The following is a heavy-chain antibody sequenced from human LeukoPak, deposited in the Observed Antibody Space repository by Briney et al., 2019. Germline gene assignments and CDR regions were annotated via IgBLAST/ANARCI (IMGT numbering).Heavy chain of an antibody. V-gene: IGHV4-38-2*02. J-gene: IGHJ6*03. CDR2: IYHSGRT. CDR3: ARAFAGYSSSWPVYYYYYYMDV. CDR1: GYSISSGYY. D-gene: IGHD6-13*01. Sequence: SETLSLTCTVSGYSISSGYYWGWIRQPPGKGLEWIGSIYHSGRTFYNPSLKSRVTISVDTSKNQFSLKLSSVTAADTAVYYCARAFAGYSSSWPVYYYYYYMDVWGKGTTVTVSS.